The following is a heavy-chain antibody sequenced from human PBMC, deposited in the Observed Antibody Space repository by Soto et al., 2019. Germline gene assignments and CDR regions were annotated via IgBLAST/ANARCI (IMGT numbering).Heavy chain of an antibody. Sequence: QVQLVESGGGVVQPGRSLRLSCAAFGFTFSSYGMHWVRQAPGKGLEWVAVISYDGSNKYYADSVKGRFTISRDNSKNTLYLQMNSLRAEDTAVYYCASPQRDGYTRRVDFDYWGQGTLVTVSS. D-gene: IGHD5-12*01. V-gene: IGHV3-30*03. CDR1: GFTFSSYG. CDR2: ISYDGSNK. CDR3: ASPQRDGYTRRVDFDY. J-gene: IGHJ4*02.